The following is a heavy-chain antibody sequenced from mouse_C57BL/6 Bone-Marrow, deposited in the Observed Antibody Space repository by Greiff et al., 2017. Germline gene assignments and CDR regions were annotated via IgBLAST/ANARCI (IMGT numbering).Heavy chain of an antibody. V-gene: IGHV5-6*01. D-gene: IGHD2-3*01. CDR3: ARHDWDDGYKGSWFAY. CDR1: GFTFSSYG. J-gene: IGHJ3*01. Sequence: EVQLQQSGGDLVKPGGSLKLSCAASGFTFSSYGMSWVRQTPDKRLEWVATISSGGSYTYYPDSVKGRFTISRDNAKNTLYLQMSSLKSEDTAMYYCARHDWDDGYKGSWFAYWGQGTLVTVSA. CDR2: ISSGGSYT.